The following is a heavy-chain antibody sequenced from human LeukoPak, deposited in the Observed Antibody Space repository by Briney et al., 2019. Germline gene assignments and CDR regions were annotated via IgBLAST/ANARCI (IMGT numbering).Heavy chain of an antibody. CDR2: IWYDGSNK. D-gene: IGHD1-14*01. J-gene: IGHJ6*03. CDR1: GFTFSSYG. Sequence: SGGSLRLSCAASGFTFSSYGMHWVRQAPGKGLEWVAVIWYDGSNKYYADSVKGRFTISRDNSKNTLYLQMNSLRAEDTAVYYCAKDHNRNGNYYYYYMDVWGKGTTVTVSS. V-gene: IGHV3-33*06. CDR3: AKDHNRNGNYYYYYMDV.